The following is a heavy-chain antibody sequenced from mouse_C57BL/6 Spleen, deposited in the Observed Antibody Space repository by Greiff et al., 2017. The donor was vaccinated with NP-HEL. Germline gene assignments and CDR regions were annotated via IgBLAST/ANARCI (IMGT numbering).Heavy chain of an antibody. Sequence: VQLQQPGAELVRPGTSVKLSCKASGYTFTSYWMHWVKQRPGQGLEWIGVIDPSDSYTNYNQKFKGKATLTVDTSSSTAYMQLSSLTSEDSAVYYCAHSYYCGSSYDWYFDVWGTGTTVTVSS. CDR2: IDPSDSYT. CDR3: AHSYYCGSSYDWYFDV. D-gene: IGHD1-1*01. CDR1: GYTFTSYW. V-gene: IGHV1-59*01. J-gene: IGHJ1*03.